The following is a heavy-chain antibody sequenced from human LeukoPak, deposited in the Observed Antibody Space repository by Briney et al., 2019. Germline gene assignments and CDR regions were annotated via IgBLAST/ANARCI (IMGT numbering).Heavy chain of an antibody. J-gene: IGHJ6*02. D-gene: IGHD2-15*01. CDR2: IGTAGDT. V-gene: IGHV3-13*01. Sequence: GGSLRLSCAASGFTFSSYDMHWVRQATGKGLEWVSAIGTAGDTYYPGSVKGRFTISRENAKNSLYLQMNSLRAGDTAVYYCARATPSSRYYYGMDVWGQGTTVTVSS. CDR1: GFTFSSYD. CDR3: ARATPSSRYYYGMDV.